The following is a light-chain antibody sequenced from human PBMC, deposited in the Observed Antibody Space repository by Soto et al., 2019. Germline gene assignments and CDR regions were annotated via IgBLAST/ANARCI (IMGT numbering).Light chain of an antibody. J-gene: IGKJ1*01. CDR3: QHYGSSQT. CDR2: GAS. CDR1: QSVSSSY. Sequence: EIVLTQSPGTLSLSPGERATLSCRASQSVSSSYLAWYQQKPGLAPRLLIYGASSRATGIPDRFSGGGSGTEFTLTICRLEPEDFAVYYCQHYGSSQTFGRGTKVEIK. V-gene: IGKV3-20*01.